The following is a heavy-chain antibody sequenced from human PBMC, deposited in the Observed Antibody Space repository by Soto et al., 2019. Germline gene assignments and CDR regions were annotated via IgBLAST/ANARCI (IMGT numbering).Heavy chain of an antibody. CDR2: ISSSSSYI. V-gene: IGHV3-21*01. CDR3: ARDPHYYDSSGYYDY. CDR1: GFTFSSYS. J-gene: IGHJ4*02. Sequence: GGSLRLSCATSGFTFSSYSMNWVRQAPGKGLEWVSSISSSSSYIYYADSVKGRFTISRDNAKNSLYLQMNSLRAEDTAVYYCARDPHYYDSSGYYDYWGQGTLVTVS. D-gene: IGHD3-22*01.